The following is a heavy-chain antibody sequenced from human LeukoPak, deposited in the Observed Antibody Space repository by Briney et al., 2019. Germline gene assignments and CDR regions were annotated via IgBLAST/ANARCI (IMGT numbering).Heavy chain of an antibody. CDR3: AREGELLFYEDYYYYYMDV. Sequence: ASVKVSCKASGYTFTSYGISWVRQAPGQGLEWMGRISAYNGNTNYAQKLQGRVTMTTDTSTSTAYMELRSLRSDDTAVYYCAREGELLFYEDYYYYYMDVWGKGTTVTVSS. J-gene: IGHJ6*03. D-gene: IGHD3-10*01. CDR1: GYTFTSYG. V-gene: IGHV1-18*01. CDR2: ISAYNGNT.